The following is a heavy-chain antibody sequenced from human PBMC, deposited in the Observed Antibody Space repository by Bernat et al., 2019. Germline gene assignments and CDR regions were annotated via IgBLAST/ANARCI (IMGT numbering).Heavy chain of an antibody. CDR2: INHSGST. CDR3: AREGGYSSSWTEDY. V-gene: IGHV4-34*01. J-gene: IGHJ4*02. CDR1: GGSFSGYY. D-gene: IGHD6-13*01. Sequence: QVQLQQWGAGLLKPSETLSLTCAVYGGSFSGYYWSWIRQPPGKGLEWIGEINHSGSTNYNPSLKSRVTISVDTSKNQFSLKLSSVTAADTAVYYCAREGGYSSSWTEDYWGQGTLVTVSS.